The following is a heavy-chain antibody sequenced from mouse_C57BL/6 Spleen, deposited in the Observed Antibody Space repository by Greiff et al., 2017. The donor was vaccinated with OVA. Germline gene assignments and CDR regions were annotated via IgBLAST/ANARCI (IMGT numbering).Heavy chain of an antibody. CDR2: ISDGGSYT. D-gene: IGHD2-3*01. CDR1: GFTFSSYA. CDR3: ARDTIYEVFDY. Sequence: EVNVVESGGGLVKPGGSLKLSCAASGFTFSSYAMSWVRQTPEKRLEWVATISDGGSYTYYPDNVKGRFTISRDNAKNNLYLQMSHLKSEDTAMYYCARDTIYEVFDYWGQGTTLTVSS. J-gene: IGHJ2*01. V-gene: IGHV5-4*01.